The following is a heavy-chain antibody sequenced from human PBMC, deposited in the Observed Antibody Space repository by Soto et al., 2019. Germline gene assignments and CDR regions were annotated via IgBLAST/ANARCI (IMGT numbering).Heavy chain of an antibody. J-gene: IGHJ6*02. D-gene: IGHD3-3*01. CDR2: MNPNSGNT. CDR1: GYTFTSYD. CDR3: ARGSGTEYYDFWSGPFSYYYYGMDV. Sequence: ASVKVSCKASGYTFTSYDINWVRQATGQGLEWMGWMNPNSGNTGYAQKFQGRVTMTRNTSISTAYMELSSLRSEDTAVYYCARGSGTEYYDFWSGPFSYYYYGMDVWGQGTTVTVSS. V-gene: IGHV1-8*01.